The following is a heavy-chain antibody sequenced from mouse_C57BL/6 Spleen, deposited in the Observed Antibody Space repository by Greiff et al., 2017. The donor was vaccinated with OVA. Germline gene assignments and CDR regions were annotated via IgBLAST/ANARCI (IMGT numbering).Heavy chain of an antibody. Sequence: EVQLQQSGPELVKPGASVKISCKASGYTFTDYYMNWVKQSHGKSLEWIGDINPNTGGTSYNQKFKGKGTLTVDKASSTAYMELRSLTSEDSAVYYCARSGPGDYFDYWGKGTTLTVSS. CDR2: INPNTGGT. D-gene: IGHD3-1*01. J-gene: IGHJ2*01. CDR3: ARSGPGDYFDY. CDR1: GYTFTDYY. V-gene: IGHV1-26*01.